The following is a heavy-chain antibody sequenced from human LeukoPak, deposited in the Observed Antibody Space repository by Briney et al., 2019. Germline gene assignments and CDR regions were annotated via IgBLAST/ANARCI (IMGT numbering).Heavy chain of an antibody. CDR2: INHSGST. D-gene: IGHD3-22*01. Sequence: SETLSLTCAVYGGSLSGYYWSWIRQPPGKGLEWIGEINHSGSTNHNPSLKSRVTISLDTSKNQFSLKLTSVTAADTAVYYCARGPRDNYFDTSGYYYNYWGQGTLVTVSS. V-gene: IGHV4-34*01. CDR3: ARGPRDNYFDTSGYYYNY. CDR1: GGSLSGYY. J-gene: IGHJ4*02.